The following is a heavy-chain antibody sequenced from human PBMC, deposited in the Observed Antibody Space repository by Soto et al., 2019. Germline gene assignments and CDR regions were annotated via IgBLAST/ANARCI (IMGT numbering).Heavy chain of an antibody. CDR1: GASISSFN. V-gene: IGHV4-4*07. J-gene: IGHJ1*01. CDR3: ARDRGEYTSSWFWYYSH. D-gene: IGHD6-13*01. CDR2: LNIAGTI. Sequence: PSDTLSLTCSVSGASISSFNWNWVRQPAGKGPEWVGRLNIAGTINYNPSLKSRITMSMDTSKNQISLHLRSVTAADTAIYYCARDRGEYTSSWFWYYSHWGHGTLVTVS.